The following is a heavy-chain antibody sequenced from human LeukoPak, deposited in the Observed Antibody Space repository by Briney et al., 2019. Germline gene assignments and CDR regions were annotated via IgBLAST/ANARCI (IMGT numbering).Heavy chain of an antibody. D-gene: IGHD6-25*01. Sequence: PSETLSLTCTVSGGSITSYYWSWIRQPPGEGLEWIGYIYYSRSTNYNPTLKSRVTISVDTSKNQFSLKLSSVTAADTAVYYCARSSGWQRAFDSWGQGTLVAVSS. CDR2: IYYSRST. CDR1: GGSITSYY. J-gene: IGHJ4*02. CDR3: ARSSGWQRAFDS. V-gene: IGHV4-59*01.